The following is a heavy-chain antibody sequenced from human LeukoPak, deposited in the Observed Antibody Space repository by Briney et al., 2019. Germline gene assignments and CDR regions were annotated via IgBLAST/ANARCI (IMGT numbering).Heavy chain of an antibody. CDR2: IYSAGAT. D-gene: IGHD2-15*01. CDR3: AKGRVSGGLYYFDY. J-gene: IGHJ4*02. Sequence: GGSLRLSCAASGFTVSDNYMTWVRQAPGKGLEWVSSIYSAGATHYAESVKGRFTISRDNAKDTLYLQMNSLRAEDTAVYYCAKGRVSGGLYYFDYWGQGTLVTVSS. CDR1: GFTVSDNY. V-gene: IGHV3-53*01.